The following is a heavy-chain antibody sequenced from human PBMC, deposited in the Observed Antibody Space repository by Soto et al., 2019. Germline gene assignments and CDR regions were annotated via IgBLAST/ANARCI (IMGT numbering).Heavy chain of an antibody. Sequence: SETLSLTCAVYGGSFSGYYWSWIRQPPGKGLEWIGEINHSGSTNYNPSLKSRVTISVDTSKNQFSLKLSSVTAADTAVYYCARAPLRGPIGGNDYWGQGTLVTVS. CDR2: INHSGST. V-gene: IGHV4-34*01. CDR3: ARAPLRGPIGGNDY. CDR1: GGSFSGYY. D-gene: IGHD3-10*01. J-gene: IGHJ4*02.